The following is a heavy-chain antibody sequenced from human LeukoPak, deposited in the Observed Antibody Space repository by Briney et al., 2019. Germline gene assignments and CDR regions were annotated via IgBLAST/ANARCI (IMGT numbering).Heavy chain of an antibody. V-gene: IGHV1-8*01. D-gene: IGHD3-22*01. CDR3: AADRGYYYYGMDV. J-gene: IGHJ6*04. Sequence: GASVKVSCKASGYTFTSYDINWVRQATGQGLEWMGWMNPNSGNTGYAQKFQERVTITRDMSTSTAYMELSSLRSEDTAVYYCAADRGYYYYGMDVWGKGTTVTVSS. CDR1: GYTFTSYD. CDR2: MNPNSGNT.